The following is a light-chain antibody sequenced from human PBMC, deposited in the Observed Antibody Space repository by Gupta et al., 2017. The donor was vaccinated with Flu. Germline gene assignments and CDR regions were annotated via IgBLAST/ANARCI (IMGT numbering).Light chain of an antibody. J-gene: IGLJ2*01. CDR1: SSDVGGYTF. V-gene: IGLV2-8*01. CDR3: ESYAGNDNVI. CDR2: DFD. Sequence: QSSLTQPTSASGSPGPSVAIPYTGTSSDVGGYTFVSWYQQHPGKTPKLLILDFDRRPSGVPGRFSGSKSGNAASLTVSGLQADDDADYFCESYAGNDNVIFGGGTKLTVL.